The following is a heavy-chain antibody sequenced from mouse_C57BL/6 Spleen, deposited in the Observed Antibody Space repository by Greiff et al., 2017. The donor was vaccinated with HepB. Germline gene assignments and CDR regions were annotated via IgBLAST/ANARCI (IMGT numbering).Heavy chain of an antibody. J-gene: IGHJ3*01. D-gene: IGHD2-3*01. V-gene: IGHV3-6*01. Sequence: VQLQQPGPGLVKPSQSLSLTCSVTGYSITSGYYWNWIRQFPGNKLEWMGYISYDGSNNYNPSLKNRISITRDTSKNQFFLKLNSVTTEDTATYYCARGDGYYEDWFAYWGQGTLVTVSA. CDR1: GYSITSGYY. CDR2: ISYDGSN. CDR3: ARGDGYYEDWFAY.